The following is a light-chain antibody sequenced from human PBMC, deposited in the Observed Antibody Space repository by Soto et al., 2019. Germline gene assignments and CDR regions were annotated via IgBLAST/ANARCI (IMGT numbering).Light chain of an antibody. Sequence: DIQMTQSPSSLSASVGDRVTITCRASQSISSYLNWYQQKPGKAPKLLIYAASSLQSGVPSRFSGSGSGTDFTLTISSLQPEDFATYYWQQSYSTPPETFGQGTKVDIK. J-gene: IGKJ1*01. CDR3: QQSYSTPPET. V-gene: IGKV1-39*01. CDR1: QSISSY. CDR2: AAS.